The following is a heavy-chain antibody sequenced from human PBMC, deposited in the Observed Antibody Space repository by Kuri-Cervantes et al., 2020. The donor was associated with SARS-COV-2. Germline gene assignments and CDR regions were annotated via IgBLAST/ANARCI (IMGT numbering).Heavy chain of an antibody. CDR3: ARENYIGTGGRIHNWFDP. J-gene: IGHJ5*02. V-gene: IGHV1-18*01. CDR1: GYTFTSYG. Sequence: GESLKISCKASGYTFTSYGISWVRQAPGQGLEWMGWISAYNGNTNYAQKLQGRVTMTTDTSTSTAYMELRSLRSDDTAVYYCARENYIGTGGRIHNWFDPWGQGTLVTVSS. D-gene: IGHD7-27*01. CDR2: ISAYNGNT.